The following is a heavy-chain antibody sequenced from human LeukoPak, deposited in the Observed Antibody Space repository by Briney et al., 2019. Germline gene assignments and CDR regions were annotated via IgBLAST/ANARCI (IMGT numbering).Heavy chain of an antibody. CDR3: AKDRDGGNLGVFDY. V-gene: IGHV3-9*01. Sequence: PGGSLRLSCAASGLTFSSYGMHWVRQAPGKGLEWVSGISWNSGSIGYADSVKGRFTISRDNAKNSLYLQMNSLRAEDTALYYCAKDRDGGNLGVFDYWGQGTLVTVSS. J-gene: IGHJ4*02. CDR1: GLTFSSYG. CDR2: ISWNSGSI. D-gene: IGHD4-23*01.